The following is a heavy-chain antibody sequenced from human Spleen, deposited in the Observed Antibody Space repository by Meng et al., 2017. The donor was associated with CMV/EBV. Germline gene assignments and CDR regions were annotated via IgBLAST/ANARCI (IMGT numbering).Heavy chain of an antibody. V-gene: IGHV1-46*01. D-gene: IGHD6-19*01. CDR1: GYTFTSYF. CDR3: ARAIGYSSGVTSEYFDY. Sequence: QGQLWRSVAEVKKPGASVKVSCKASGYTFTSYFMHGGGQAPGQGLEWMGIINPSGGSTSYAQKFQGRVTMTRDTSTSTVYMELSSVTAADTAVYYCARAIGYSSGVTSEYFDYWGQGTLVTVSS. J-gene: IGHJ4*02. CDR2: INPSGGST.